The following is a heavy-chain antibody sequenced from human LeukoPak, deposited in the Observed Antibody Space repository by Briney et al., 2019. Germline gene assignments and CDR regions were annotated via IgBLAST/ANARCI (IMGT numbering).Heavy chain of an antibody. CDR2: IYYSGST. Sequence: SETLSLTCSVSGGSITSSSYYWGWIRQPPGKGLEWIGSIYYSGSTYYNPSLKSRLTISVDTSKNQFSLQLSSVTAADTAVYYCARGPYGSGSMYYFDYWGQGTLVTVSS. J-gene: IGHJ4*02. V-gene: IGHV4-39*07. CDR1: GGSITSSSYY. CDR3: ARGPYGSGSMYYFDY. D-gene: IGHD3-10*01.